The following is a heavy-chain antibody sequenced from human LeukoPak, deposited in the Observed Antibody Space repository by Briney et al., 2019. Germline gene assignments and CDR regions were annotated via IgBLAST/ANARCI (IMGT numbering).Heavy chain of an antibody. CDR3: ARGDYGEAPIDY. V-gene: IGHV4-59*01. D-gene: IGHD4-17*01. J-gene: IGHJ4*02. CDR1: GVSISSYY. Sequence: SETLSLTCTVSGVSISSYYWSWIRQPPGKGLEWIGYIYYSGSTNYNPSLKSRVTISVDTSKNQFSLKLSSVTAADTAVYYCARGDYGEAPIDYWGQGTLVTVSS. CDR2: IYYSGST.